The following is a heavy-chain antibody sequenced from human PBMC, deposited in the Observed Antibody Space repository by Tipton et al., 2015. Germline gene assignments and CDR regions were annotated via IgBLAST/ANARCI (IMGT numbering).Heavy chain of an antibody. CDR3: ARGQDETTSGEYFTH. CDR1: GGSVSSGFYY. V-gene: IGHV4-61*01. CDR2: IFLPGST. Sequence: TLSLTCSVSGGSVSSGFYYWTWIRQTPAKGLEWIGYIFLPGSTNFNPSLRSRVTMSVDTSENQFSLGLMSVTAADTGVYFCARGQDETTSGEYFTHWGQGTLVTVSS. D-gene: IGHD2/OR15-2a*01. J-gene: IGHJ1*01.